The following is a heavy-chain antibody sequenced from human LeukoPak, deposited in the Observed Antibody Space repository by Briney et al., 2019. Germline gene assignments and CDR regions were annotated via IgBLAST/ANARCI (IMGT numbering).Heavy chain of an antibody. D-gene: IGHD6-6*01. CDR2: ISSSSSYI. V-gene: IGHV3-21*01. J-gene: IGHJ4*02. CDR1: GFTFSSYA. Sequence: GGSLRLSCAASGFTFSSYAMHWVRQAPGKGLEWVSSISSSSSYIYYADSVKGRFTISRDNAKNSLYLQMNSLRAEDTAVYYCAVEYSSSAGVFDYWGQGTLVTVSS. CDR3: AVEYSSSAGVFDY.